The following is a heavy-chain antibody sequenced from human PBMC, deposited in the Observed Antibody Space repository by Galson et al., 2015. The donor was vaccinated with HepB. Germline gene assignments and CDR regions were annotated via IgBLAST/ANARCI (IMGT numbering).Heavy chain of an antibody. Sequence: SLRLSCAASGFSFGDYAMSWVRQAPGKGLEWVSAIGGPGRSTYFTDSVKGRFSTSRDNSKNTLYLQMNSLRAEDTALYYCVKVNSRGIGWTSPMDVWGQGTTVTVS. V-gene: IGHV3-23*01. CDR2: IGGPGRST. D-gene: IGHD6-19*01. CDR3: VKVNSRGIGWTSPMDV. J-gene: IGHJ6*02. CDR1: GFSFGDYA.